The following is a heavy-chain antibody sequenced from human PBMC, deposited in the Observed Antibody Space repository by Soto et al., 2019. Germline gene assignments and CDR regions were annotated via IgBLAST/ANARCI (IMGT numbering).Heavy chain of an antibody. CDR1: GFTFSDYY. D-gene: IGHD3-3*01. Sequence: QVQLVESGGGLVKPGGTLRLSCAASGFTFSDYYMSWIRQAPGKGLECVSYISNRGSTIYDADSVKGRFTISRDNAQNSLYLQVNSLRAEDTAVYYCARLGGLLWSGYYHIDYWGQGTLVTVSS. CDR3: ARLGGLLWSGYYHIDY. CDR2: ISNRGSTI. V-gene: IGHV3-11*01. J-gene: IGHJ4*02.